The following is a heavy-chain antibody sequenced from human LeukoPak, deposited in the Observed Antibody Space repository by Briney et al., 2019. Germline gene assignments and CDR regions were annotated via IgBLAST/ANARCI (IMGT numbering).Heavy chain of an antibody. V-gene: IGHV4-34*01. CDR2: INHSGST. CDR1: GGSFSGYY. Sequence: PSETLSLTCAVYGGSFSGYYWSWIRQPPGKGLEWIGEINHSGSTNYNPSLKSRVTISVDTSKNQFSLKLSSVTAADTAVYYCARGYYDSSGYPFDHWGQGTLVTVSS. D-gene: IGHD3-22*01. J-gene: IGHJ4*02. CDR3: ARGYYDSSGYPFDH.